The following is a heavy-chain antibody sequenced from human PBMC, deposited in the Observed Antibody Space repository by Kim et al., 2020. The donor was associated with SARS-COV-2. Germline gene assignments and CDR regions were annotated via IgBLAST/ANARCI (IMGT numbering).Heavy chain of an antibody. D-gene: IGHD2-15*01. Sequence: NYAQKLQGRVTMTTDTSTSTAYMELRSLRSDDTAVYYCARGLLHRLEGDDWGQGTLVTVSS. CDR3: ARGLLHRLEGDD. J-gene: IGHJ4*02. V-gene: IGHV1-18*01.